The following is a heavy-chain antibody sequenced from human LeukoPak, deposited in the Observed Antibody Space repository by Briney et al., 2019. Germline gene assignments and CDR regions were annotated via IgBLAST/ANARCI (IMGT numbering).Heavy chain of an antibody. V-gene: IGHV3-48*03. Sequence: GGSLTLSCAASAFTFSSYEMMWLRQAPGKGLEGLLYISSSGSTIYYAASMKGRFTICRDNARNSLYLQMNSLRAEDTAVYYCARDLGDITVVRGEADYWGQGTLVTVSS. CDR3: ARDLGDITVVRGEADY. J-gene: IGHJ4*02. CDR2: ISSSGSTI. D-gene: IGHD3-10*01. CDR1: AFTFSSYE.